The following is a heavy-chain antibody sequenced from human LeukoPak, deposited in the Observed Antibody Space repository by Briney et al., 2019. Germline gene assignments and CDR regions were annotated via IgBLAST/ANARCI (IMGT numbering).Heavy chain of an antibody. J-gene: IGHJ4*02. Sequence: GGSLRLSCAASGFTFSSYSMNWVRQAPGKGLEWVSGINWSGGSTGYADSVKGRFTISRDNAKNSLYLQMNSLRAEDTALYYCARLGIAAAGRPFDYWGQGTLVTVSS. CDR1: GFTFSSYS. CDR2: INWSGGST. V-gene: IGHV3-20*04. CDR3: ARLGIAAAGRPFDY. D-gene: IGHD6-13*01.